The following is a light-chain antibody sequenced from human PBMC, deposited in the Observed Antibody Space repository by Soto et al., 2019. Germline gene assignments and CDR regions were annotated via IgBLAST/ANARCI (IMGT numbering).Light chain of an antibody. CDR3: QQYGDSIT. V-gene: IGKV3-20*01. CDR1: QSVSSNY. Sequence: EIVLTQSPDTLSLSPGESATLSCRASQSVSSNYLAWYQQKPGRAPRLLIYGASNRSTGIPDRFSGSGSGKDFTLTISRLEPEDLSVFYCQQYGDSITFGQGTRLEIE. J-gene: IGKJ5*01. CDR2: GAS.